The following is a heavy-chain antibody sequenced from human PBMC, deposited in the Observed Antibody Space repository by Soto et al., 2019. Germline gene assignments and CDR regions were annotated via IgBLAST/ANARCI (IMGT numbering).Heavy chain of an antibody. V-gene: IGHV3-23*01. CDR2: ISGSGGST. D-gene: IGHD6-19*01. J-gene: IGHJ4*02. Sequence: HPGGSLRLSCAVSGFTFSSYAMSWVRQAPGKGLEWVSGISGSGGSTYSADSVKGRFTISRDNSRNTLFLQMNSLRPEDTAVYYCAKDRKSGSGWYWDYWGQGTLVTVSS. CDR1: GFTFSSYA. CDR3: AKDRKSGSGWYWDY.